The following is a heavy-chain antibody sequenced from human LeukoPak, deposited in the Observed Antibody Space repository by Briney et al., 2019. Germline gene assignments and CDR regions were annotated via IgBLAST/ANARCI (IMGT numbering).Heavy chain of an antibody. CDR3: ARHLPGVTPKSYYYYGMDV. CDR2: IYYSGST. V-gene: IGHV4-39*01. D-gene: IGHD4-23*01. CDR1: GGSISSSSYY. J-gene: IGHJ6*02. Sequence: TSETLSLTCTVSGGSISSSSYYWGWIRQPPGKGLEWIGSIYYSGSTYYNPSLKSRVTISVDTSKNQFSLKLSSVTAADTAVYYCARHLPGVTPKSYYYYGMDVWGQGTTVTVYS.